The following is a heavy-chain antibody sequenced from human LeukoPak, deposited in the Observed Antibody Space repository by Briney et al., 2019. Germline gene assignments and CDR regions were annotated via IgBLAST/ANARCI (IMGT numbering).Heavy chain of an antibody. CDR1: GFTFSSYG. V-gene: IGHV3-30*18. CDR3: AKHAYGSGAGFDY. CDR2: ISYDGSNK. Sequence: GGSLRLSCAASGFTFSSYGMHWVRQAPGKGLEWVAVISYDGSNKYYADSVKGRFTISRDNSKNTLYLQMNSLRAEDTAVYYCAKHAYGSGAGFDYWGQGTLVTVSS. J-gene: IGHJ4*02. D-gene: IGHD3-10*01.